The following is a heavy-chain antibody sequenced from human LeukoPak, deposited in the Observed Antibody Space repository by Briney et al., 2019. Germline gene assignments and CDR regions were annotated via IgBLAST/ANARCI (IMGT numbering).Heavy chain of an antibody. CDR1: EFSFSIYA. D-gene: IGHD3-22*01. V-gene: IGHV3-23*01. Sequence: GGSLRLSXAASEFSFSIYAMSWVRQAPGKGLEWVSSITSSGESTYYAGSVKGRFTISRDNSKNTVYLQMNSLRTEDTAVYYCARDRPNYYGSNGHYYQRNGDHWGQGTLVTVSS. CDR2: ITSSGEST. CDR3: ARDRPNYYGSNGHYYQRNGDH. J-gene: IGHJ5*02.